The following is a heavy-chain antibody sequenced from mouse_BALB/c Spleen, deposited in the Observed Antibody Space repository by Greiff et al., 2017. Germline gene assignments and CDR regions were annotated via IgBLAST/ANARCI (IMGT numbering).Heavy chain of an antibody. D-gene: IGHD1-1*01. CDR2: ISSGSSTI. V-gene: IGHV5-17*02. CDR3: ARGAGSSPFDY. Sequence: EVMLVESGGGLVQPGGSRKLSCAASGFTFSSFGMHWVRQAPEKGLEWVAYISSGSSTIYYADTVKGRFTISRDNPKNTLFLQMTSLRSEDTAMYYCARGAGSSPFDYWGQGTTLTVSS. J-gene: IGHJ2*01. CDR1: GFTFSSFG.